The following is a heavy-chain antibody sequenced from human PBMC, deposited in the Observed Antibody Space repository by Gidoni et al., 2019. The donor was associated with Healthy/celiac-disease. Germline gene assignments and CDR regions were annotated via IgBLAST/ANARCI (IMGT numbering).Heavy chain of an antibody. CDR3: ASLNKRYSSSSRLDY. Sequence: QVQLQQWGAGLLKPSETLSLTCAVYGGSFSGYYWSWIRQPPGKGLEWIGEINHSGSTNYNPSLKSRVTISVDTSKNQFSLKLSSVTAADTAVYYCASLNKRYSSSSRLDYWGQGTLVTVSS. V-gene: IGHV4-34*01. D-gene: IGHD6-6*01. CDR1: GGSFSGYY. J-gene: IGHJ4*02. CDR2: INHSGST.